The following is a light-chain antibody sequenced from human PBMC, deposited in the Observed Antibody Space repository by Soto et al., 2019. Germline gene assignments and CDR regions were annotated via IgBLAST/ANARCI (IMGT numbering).Light chain of an antibody. CDR2: SAS. J-gene: IGKJ1*01. V-gene: IGKV1-27*01. CDR1: QGINNY. Sequence: DIQMTQSPSSLSASVGDSVTITCRASQGINNYLAWYQQKPGKVPVLLIYSASTLKSGVPSRFSGRGAGTDFTLTISSLQPEDFETYYCQKYDRAPRTFGQGTKVDIK. CDR3: QKYDRAPRT.